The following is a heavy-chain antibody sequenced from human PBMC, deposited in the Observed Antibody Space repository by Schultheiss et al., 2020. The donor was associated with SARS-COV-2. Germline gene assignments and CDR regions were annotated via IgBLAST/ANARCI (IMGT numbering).Heavy chain of an antibody. J-gene: IGHJ5*02. D-gene: IGHD3-22*01. CDR2: IYYSGST. Sequence: SETLSLTCTVSGGSISSYYWSWIRQPPGKGLEWIGYIYYSGSTYYNPSLKSRVTISVDTSKNQFSLKLSSVTAADTAVYYCARLGADYYDSSGEDWFDPWGQGTLVTVSS. V-gene: IGHV4-59*01. CDR1: GGSISSYY. CDR3: ARLGADYYDSSGEDWFDP.